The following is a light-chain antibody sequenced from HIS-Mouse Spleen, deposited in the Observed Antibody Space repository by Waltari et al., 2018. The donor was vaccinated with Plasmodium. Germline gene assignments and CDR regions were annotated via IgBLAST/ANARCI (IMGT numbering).Light chain of an antibody. J-gene: IGLJ2*01. CDR2: EGS. CDR3: CSYAGSSTFVV. CDR1: SSDVGSYNL. Sequence: QSALTQPASVSGSPGQSLTISCTGTSSDVGSYNLVSWYQQHPGKAPKRMIYEGSKRPSGVSNRFSCSKSGNTASLTISGLQAEDEADYYCCSYAGSSTFVVFGGGTKLTVL. V-gene: IGLV2-23*03.